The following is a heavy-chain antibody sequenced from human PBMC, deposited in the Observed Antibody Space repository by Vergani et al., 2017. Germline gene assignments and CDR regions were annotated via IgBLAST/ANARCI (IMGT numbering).Heavy chain of an antibody. CDR1: GGSMSGYY. J-gene: IGHJ4*02. D-gene: IGHD2-2*01. Sequence: QVRLQESGPGLVKPSETLSLTCSVSGGSMSGYYWSWIRQPPGKELEWIGYMYHSGSTNYNPSLETRVTISGDTSKNQFSLKLNSVTAADTAVYYCARGLLDIVVVPAADTRGYWGQGTLVTVSS. CDR3: ARGLLDIVVVPAADTRGY. V-gene: IGHV4-59*01. CDR2: MYHSGST.